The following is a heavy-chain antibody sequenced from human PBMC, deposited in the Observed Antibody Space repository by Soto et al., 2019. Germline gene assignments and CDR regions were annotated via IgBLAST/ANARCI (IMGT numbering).Heavy chain of an antibody. J-gene: IGHJ6*02. V-gene: IGHV1-69*02. CDR1: GGTFSSYT. CDR2: IIPILGIA. CDR3: ARLRCGGGRCYNSGMDV. Sequence: QVQLVQSGAEVKKPGSSVKVSCKASGGTFSSYTISWVRQAPGQGLEWMGRIIPILGIANYAQKFQGRVTITSDKRTSKAYMEVSSLGSEDTAVSYCARLRCGGGRCYNSGMDVWGQGTTVTVSS. D-gene: IGHD2-15*01.